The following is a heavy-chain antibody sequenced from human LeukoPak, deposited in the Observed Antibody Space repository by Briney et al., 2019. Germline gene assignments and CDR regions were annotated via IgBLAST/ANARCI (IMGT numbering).Heavy chain of an antibody. Sequence: GGSLRLSCAASGFTFSTYSMDWVRQAPGKGLEYVSAIITNGGSTYYANSVKGRFTVSRDNSKNTLYLQMGSLRAEDMAVYYCARVGYCSGGSCYDYWGQGTLVTVSS. CDR1: GFTFSTYS. CDR2: IITNGGST. V-gene: IGHV3-64*01. CDR3: ARVGYCSGGSCYDY. D-gene: IGHD2-15*01. J-gene: IGHJ4*02.